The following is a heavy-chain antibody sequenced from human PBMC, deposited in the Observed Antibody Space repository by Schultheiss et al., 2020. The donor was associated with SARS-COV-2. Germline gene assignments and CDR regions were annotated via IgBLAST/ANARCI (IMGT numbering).Heavy chain of an antibody. V-gene: IGHV4-34*01. CDR3: AVVGATTPDYFDY. D-gene: IGHD1-26*01. Sequence: SETLSLTCAVYGGSFSGYYWSWIRQPPGKGLEWIGEINHSGSTNYNPSLKSRVTISVDTSKNQFSLKLSSVTAADTAVYYCAVVGATTPDYFDYWGQGTLVTVSS. J-gene: IGHJ4*02. CDR1: GGSFSGYY. CDR2: INHSGST.